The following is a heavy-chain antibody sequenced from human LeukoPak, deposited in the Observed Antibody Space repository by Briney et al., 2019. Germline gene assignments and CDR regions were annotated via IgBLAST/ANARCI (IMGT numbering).Heavy chain of an antibody. V-gene: IGHV4-59*01. CDR3: ARDGRYSSGWYAGY. J-gene: IGHJ4*02. D-gene: IGHD6-19*01. Sequence: SETLSLTCTVSGGSISSYYWSWIRQPPGKGLEWIGYIYYSGSTNYNPSLKSRVTISVDTSKNQFSLKLSSVTAADTAVYYCARDGRYSSGWYAGYWGQGTLVTVSS. CDR1: GGSISSYY. CDR2: IYYSGST.